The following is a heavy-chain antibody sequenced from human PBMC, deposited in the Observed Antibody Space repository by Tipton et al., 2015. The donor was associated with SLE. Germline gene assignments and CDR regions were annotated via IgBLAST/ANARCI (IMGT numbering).Heavy chain of an antibody. Sequence: TLSLTCTVSGGSISSSSYYWGWIRQPPGKGLEWIGRIYYSGSTYYNPSLKSRVTISVDRSKNQFSLKLSSVTAADTAVYYCARGGNPEFDYWGQGTLVTVSS. CDR3: ARGGNPEFDY. CDR2: IYYSGST. CDR1: GGSISSSSYY. V-gene: IGHV4-39*07. J-gene: IGHJ4*02. D-gene: IGHD4-23*01.